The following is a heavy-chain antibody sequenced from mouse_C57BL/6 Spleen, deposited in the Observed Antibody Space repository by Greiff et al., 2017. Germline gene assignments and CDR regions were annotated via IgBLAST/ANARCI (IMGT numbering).Heavy chain of an antibody. D-gene: IGHD1-1*01. CDR1: GYTFTSYW. CDR3: ASGTETSFDY. V-gene: IGHV1-69*01. J-gene: IGHJ2*01. CDR2: IDPSDSYT. Sequence: QVHVKQPGAELVMPGASVKLSCKASGYTFTSYWMHWVKQRPGQGLEWIGEIDPSDSYTNYNQKFKGKSTLTVDKSSSTAYMQLSSLTSEDSAVYYCASGTETSFDYWGQGTTLTVSS.